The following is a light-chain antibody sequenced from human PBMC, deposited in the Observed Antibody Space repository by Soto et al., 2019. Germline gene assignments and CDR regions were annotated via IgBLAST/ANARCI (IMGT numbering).Light chain of an antibody. CDR2: GAA. V-gene: IGKV3-15*01. CDR3: HQYNKWPRGYT. CDR1: QSVRSN. J-gene: IGKJ2*01. Sequence: EIVMTQSPATLSVSPGERATLSCRASQSVRSNLAWYQLKPGQAPRLLIYGAATRATGIPASFSGSGSGTEFTLIISSLQSEDFAVYYCHQYNKWPRGYTFGQGTKLEIK.